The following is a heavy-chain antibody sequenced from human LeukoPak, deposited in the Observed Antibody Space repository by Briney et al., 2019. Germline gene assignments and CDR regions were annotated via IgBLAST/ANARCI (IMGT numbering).Heavy chain of an antibody. J-gene: IGHJ4*02. Sequence: PGGSLRLSCAASGFTFISYWMHWVRHAPGKGLVWVSRISGDGSSTDFAGSVKGRFTISRDKAKNTLYLQTNSLRAEDTAVYYCARDAPGNTALDYWGQGTLVTVSS. D-gene: IGHD5-18*01. V-gene: IGHV3-74*01. CDR2: ISGDGSST. CDR1: GFTFISYW. CDR3: ARDAPGNTALDY.